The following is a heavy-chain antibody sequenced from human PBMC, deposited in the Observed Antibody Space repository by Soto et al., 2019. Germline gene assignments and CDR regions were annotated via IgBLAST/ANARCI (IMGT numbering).Heavy chain of an antibody. CDR1: GGSFSGYY. CDR2: INHSGST. Sequence: SETLSLTCAVYGGSFSGYYRSWIRQPPGKGLEWIGEINHSGSTNYNPSLKSRVTISVDTSKNQFSLKLSSVTAADTAVYYCARGRGGYRAYFDYWGQGTLVTVSS. V-gene: IGHV4-34*01. CDR3: ARGRGGYRAYFDY. D-gene: IGHD5-12*01. J-gene: IGHJ4*02.